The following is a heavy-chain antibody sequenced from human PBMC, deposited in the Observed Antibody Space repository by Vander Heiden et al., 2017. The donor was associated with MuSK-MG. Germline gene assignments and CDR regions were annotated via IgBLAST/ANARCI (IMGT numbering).Heavy chain of an antibody. V-gene: IGHV4-34*01. J-gene: IGHJ4*02. CDR1: GGSFSGYY. Sequence: VQLQQWGAGLLKPSATLSLTCAVYGGSFSGYYWSWIRQHPGKGLEWIGEINHSGSTNYNPSLKSRVTISVDTSKNQFSLKLSSVTAADTAVYYCASSRTERYFDYWGQGTLVTVSS. D-gene: IGHD6-25*01. CDR3: ASSRTERYFDY. CDR2: INHSGST.